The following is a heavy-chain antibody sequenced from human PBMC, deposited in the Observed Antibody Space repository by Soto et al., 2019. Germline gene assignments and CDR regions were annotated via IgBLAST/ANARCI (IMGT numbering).Heavy chain of an antibody. V-gene: IGHV5-51*01. CDR3: ARHLGGGWLLHAFDI. CDR2: IYPGDSDT. Sequence: GESLKISGKGSGYSFTSYWIGWVRQMPGKGLEWMGIIYPGDSDTRYSPSFQGQVTISADKSISTAYLQWSSLKASDTAMYYCARHLGGGWLLHAFDIWGQGTMVTVS. J-gene: IGHJ3*02. D-gene: IGHD1-26*01. CDR1: GYSFTSYW.